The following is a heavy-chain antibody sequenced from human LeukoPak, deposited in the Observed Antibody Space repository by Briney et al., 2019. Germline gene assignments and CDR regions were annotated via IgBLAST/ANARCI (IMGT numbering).Heavy chain of an antibody. Sequence: GASVKVSCKASGYTFTGYYMHWVRQAPGQGLEWMGWINPNSGGTNYAQKFQGRVTMTRDTSISTAYMELSRLRSDDTAVYYCARDLEQLVGYYYYYYYMDVWGKGTTVTVSS. CDR2: INPNSGGT. J-gene: IGHJ6*03. CDR3: ARDLEQLVGYYYYYYYMDV. CDR1: GYTFTGYY. V-gene: IGHV1-2*02. D-gene: IGHD1/OR15-1a*01.